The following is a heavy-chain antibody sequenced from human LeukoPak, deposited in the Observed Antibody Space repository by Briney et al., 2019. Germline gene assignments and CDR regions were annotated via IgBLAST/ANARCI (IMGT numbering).Heavy chain of an antibody. CDR3: AKEGVDYGDYDLYFDY. CDR2: ISSIGDTT. V-gene: IGHV3-23*01. J-gene: IGHJ4*02. CDR1: GFTFSSFA. D-gene: IGHD4-17*01. Sequence: GGSLRLSCTASGFTFSSFAMSWVRQAPGKGLEWVSGISSIGDTTYYAGSVKGRFTISRDNSKNTLYLQMNSLRAEDTAVYYCAKEGVDYGDYDLYFDYWGQGTLVTVSS.